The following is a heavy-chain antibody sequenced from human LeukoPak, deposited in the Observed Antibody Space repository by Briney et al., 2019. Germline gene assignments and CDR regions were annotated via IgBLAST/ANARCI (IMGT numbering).Heavy chain of an antibody. CDR3: TRDMITFGGVIPNY. CDR1: GFTFSGSA. V-gene: IGHV3-73*01. CDR2: IRSKANSYAT. D-gene: IGHD3-16*02. Sequence: GRSLRLSCAASGFTFSGSAMHWVRPASGKGLEWVGRIRSKANSYATAYAASEKGRFTISRDDSKNTAYLQMNSLKTEDTAVYYCTRDMITFGGVIPNYWGQGTLVTVSS. J-gene: IGHJ4*02.